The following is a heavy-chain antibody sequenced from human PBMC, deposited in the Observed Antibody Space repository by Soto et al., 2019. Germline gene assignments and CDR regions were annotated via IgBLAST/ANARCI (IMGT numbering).Heavy chain of an antibody. Sequence: QVQLQESGPGLVKPSETLSITCTVSGDSISTYYWTWIRQPPGKGLEWIGYIYNSATTKYNPSPKSRVTISVDTSKNQFSLKLSSVTTADTAVYYCARGRFDFIWGTPAPYLDYWGQGALVTVSS. D-gene: IGHD3-16*01. V-gene: IGHV4-59*01. J-gene: IGHJ4*02. CDR2: IYNSATT. CDR3: ARGRFDFIWGTPAPYLDY. CDR1: GDSISTYY.